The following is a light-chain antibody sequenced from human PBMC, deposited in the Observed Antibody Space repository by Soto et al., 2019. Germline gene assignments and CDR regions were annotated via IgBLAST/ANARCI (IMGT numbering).Light chain of an antibody. CDR1: SSDVGSSNL. CDR2: EGS. V-gene: IGLV2-23*01. J-gene: IGLJ1*01. CDR3: CSFARSSTSDV. Sequence: QLVLTQPASVSGSPGQSITISCTGTSSDVGSSNLVSWYQQHPGKTPKLIIYEGSRRPSGVSGRFSGSMSGNAASLTISGLQAEDEADYYCCSFARSSTSDVFGTGTKLTVL.